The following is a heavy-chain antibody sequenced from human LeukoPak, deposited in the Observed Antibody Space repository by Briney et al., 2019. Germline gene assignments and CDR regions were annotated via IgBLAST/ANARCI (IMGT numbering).Heavy chain of an antibody. CDR3: TTYGSGRKFDY. CDR1: GFSFSDAW. D-gene: IGHD3-10*01. J-gene: IGHJ4*02. Sequence: SGGSLRLSCAASGFSFSDAWMSWVRQIPGKGLEWVGRIESKTDGGTTDYAAPVKGRFTISRDDSTNTLYLQMNCLKSEDTAVYYCTTYGSGRKFDYWGQGILVTVSS. V-gene: IGHV3-15*04. CDR2: IESKTDGGTT.